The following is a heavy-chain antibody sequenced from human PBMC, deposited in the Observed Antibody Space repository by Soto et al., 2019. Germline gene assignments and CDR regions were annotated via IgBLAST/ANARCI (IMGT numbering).Heavy chain of an antibody. CDR2: IYYSGST. CDR1: GGSISSYY. J-gene: IGHJ5*02. V-gene: IGHV4-59*01. Sequence: QVQLQESGPGLVKPSETLSLTCTVSGGSISSYYWSWIRQPPGKGLEWIGYIYYSGSTNYNPSLKSRVTISVDTSKNQFSLKLSSVTAADTAVYYCARARRGQQLVLGWFDPWGQGTLVTVSS. CDR3: ARARRGQQLVLGWFDP. D-gene: IGHD6-13*01.